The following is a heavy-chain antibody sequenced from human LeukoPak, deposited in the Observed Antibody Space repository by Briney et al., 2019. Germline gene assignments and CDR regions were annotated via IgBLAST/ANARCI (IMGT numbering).Heavy chain of an antibody. V-gene: IGHV3-7*03. CDR2: INHNGNVN. D-gene: IGHD3-16*01. J-gene: IGHJ6*02. Sequence: GGSLRLSCAASGFTFSSYWMNWARQTPGKGLEWVASINHNGNVNYYVDSVKGRFTISRDNAKNSPYLQMSNLRAEDTAVYFCARGGGLDVWGQGATVTVSS. CDR3: ARGGGLDV. CDR1: GFTFSSYW.